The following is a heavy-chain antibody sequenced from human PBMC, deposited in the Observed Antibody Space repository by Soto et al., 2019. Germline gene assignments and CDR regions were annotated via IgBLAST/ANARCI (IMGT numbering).Heavy chain of an antibody. CDR2: VYYTGTT. J-gene: IGHJ5*02. D-gene: IGHD3-3*01. Sequence: SETLSLTCTVSGGSISSYYWGWFRQTPGKGLEWIGNVYYTGTTYYNPSLRSRLSMSVDTSKSQFSLNLNSVTAADTAVYYCARLPRYDFWTWGQGILVTVSS. V-gene: IGHV4-39*01. CDR3: ARLPRYDFWT. CDR1: GGSISSYY.